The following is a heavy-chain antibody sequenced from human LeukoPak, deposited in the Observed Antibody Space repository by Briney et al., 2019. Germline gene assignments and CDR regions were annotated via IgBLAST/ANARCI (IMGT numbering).Heavy chain of an antibody. J-gene: IGHJ5*02. CDR2: ISWNSGSI. CDR3: AKDFQGWLSNWFDP. D-gene: IGHD3-9*01. CDR1: GFTFDDYA. V-gene: IGHV3-9*01. Sequence: GGSLRLSCAASGFTFDDYAMHWVRQAPGKGLEWVSGISWNSGSIGYADSVKGRFTISRDNAKNSLYLQMNSLRAEDTALYYCAKDFQGWLSNWFDPWGQGTLVTVSS.